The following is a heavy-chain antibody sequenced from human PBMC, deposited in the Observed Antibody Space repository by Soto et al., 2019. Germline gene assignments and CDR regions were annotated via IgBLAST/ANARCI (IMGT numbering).Heavy chain of an antibody. Sequence: SVKVSCKASGGTFSSYAISWVRQAPGQGLEWMGGIIPIFGTANYAQKFQGRVTITADKSTSTAYMELSSLRSEDTAVYYCASGNSIAARPDYYYYYGMDVWGQGTTVTVS. V-gene: IGHV1-69*06. D-gene: IGHD6-6*01. J-gene: IGHJ6*02. CDR2: IIPIFGTA. CDR3: ASGNSIAARPDYYYYYGMDV. CDR1: GGTFSSYA.